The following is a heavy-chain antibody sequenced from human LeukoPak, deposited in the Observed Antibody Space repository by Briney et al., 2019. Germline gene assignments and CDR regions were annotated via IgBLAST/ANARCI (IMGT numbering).Heavy chain of an antibody. J-gene: IGHJ5*02. D-gene: IGHD2-2*02. Sequence: SETLSLTCAVYGGSFSGYYWSWIRQPPGKGLEWIGEINHSGSTNYNPSLKSRVTISVDTSKNQFSLKLSSVTAADTAVYYCARELEDIVVVPAAIRRDWFDPWGQGTLVTVSS. CDR1: GGSFSGYY. CDR2: INHSGST. V-gene: IGHV4-34*01. CDR3: ARELEDIVVVPAAIRRDWFDP.